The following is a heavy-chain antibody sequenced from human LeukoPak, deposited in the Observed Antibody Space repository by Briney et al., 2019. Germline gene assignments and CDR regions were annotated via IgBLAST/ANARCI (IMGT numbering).Heavy chain of an antibody. D-gene: IGHD4-17*01. Sequence: GESLKISCKGSGYIFTSYWIGWVRQMPGKGLEWMGIIYPGDSDTRYSPSFQGQVTISADKSISTAYLQWSSLKASDTAMYYCARRSNDYGDAFDIWGQGTMVTVSS. J-gene: IGHJ3*02. V-gene: IGHV5-51*01. CDR1: GYIFTSYW. CDR3: ARRSNDYGDAFDI. CDR2: IYPGDSDT.